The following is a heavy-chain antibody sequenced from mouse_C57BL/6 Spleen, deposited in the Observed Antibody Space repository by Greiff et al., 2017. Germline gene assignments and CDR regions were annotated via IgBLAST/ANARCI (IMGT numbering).Heavy chain of an antibody. CDR1: GYTFTSYW. V-gene: IGHV1-55*01. Sequence: VKLQESGAELVKPGASVKMSCKASGYTFTSYWITWVKQRPGQGLEWIGDIYPGSGSTNYNEKFKSKATLTVDTSSSTAYMQLSSLTSEDSAVYYGARVGYDYDEGGDAMDYWGQGTSVTVSS. CDR3: ARVGYDYDEGGDAMDY. D-gene: IGHD2-4*01. CDR2: IYPGSGST. J-gene: IGHJ4*01.